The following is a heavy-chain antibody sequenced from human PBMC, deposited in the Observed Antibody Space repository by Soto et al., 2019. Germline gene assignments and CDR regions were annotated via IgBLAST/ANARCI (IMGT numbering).Heavy chain of an antibody. CDR1: GYTFTSYG. D-gene: IGHD3-10*01. CDR3: ARDFPGGDYGSGSYYKIGY. Sequence: QVQLVQSGAEVKKPGASVKVSCKASGYTFTSYGISWVRQAPGQGLEWMGWISAYNGNTNYAQKLQGRVTMTTDTATSTAYVELRSLRSDDTAVYYCARDFPGGDYGSGSYYKIGYWGQGTLVTVSS. J-gene: IGHJ4*02. CDR2: ISAYNGNT. V-gene: IGHV1-18*01.